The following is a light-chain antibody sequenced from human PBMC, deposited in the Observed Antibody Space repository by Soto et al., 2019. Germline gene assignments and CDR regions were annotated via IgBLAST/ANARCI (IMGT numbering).Light chain of an antibody. Sequence: EIVLTQSPATLSLSPGGRGTLCCRASQSVSSYLAWYQQKPGQAPRLLISDASNRATGIPARFSGSGSGTDFTLTISSLEPEDFAVYYCQQRSDWPLTFGQGTRLEIK. V-gene: IGKV3-11*01. J-gene: IGKJ5*01. CDR3: QQRSDWPLT. CDR2: DAS. CDR1: QSVSSY.